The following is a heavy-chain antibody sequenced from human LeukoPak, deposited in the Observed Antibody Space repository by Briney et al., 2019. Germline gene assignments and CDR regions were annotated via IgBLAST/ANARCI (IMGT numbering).Heavy chain of an antibody. V-gene: IGHV1-18*01. J-gene: IGHJ6*02. D-gene: IGHD6-13*01. Sequence: ASVKVSCKASGYTFTSYGISWVRQAPGQGLEWMGWISAYNGNTNYAQKFQGRVTITRDTSASTAYMELSSLRSEDTAVYYCAVAAAGTRKSMDVWGQGTTVTVSS. CDR3: AVAAAGTRKSMDV. CDR2: ISAYNGNT. CDR1: GYTFTSYG.